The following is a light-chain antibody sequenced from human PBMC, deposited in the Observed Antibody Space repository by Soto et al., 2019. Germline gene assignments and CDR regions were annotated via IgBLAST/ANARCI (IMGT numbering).Light chain of an antibody. V-gene: IGKV2-28*01. CDR2: LGS. CDR1: QSLLHSNGYNY. CDR3: MQVLQTPLT. J-gene: IGKJ4*01. Sequence: DIVMTQSPLSLPVTPGEPASISCRSSQSLLHSNGYNYVDWYLQKPGQPPQLLIFLGSSRASGVPERFNGSGSGTDFTLRITTVEAEDVGVYYCMQVLQTPLTFGGGTKLEIK.